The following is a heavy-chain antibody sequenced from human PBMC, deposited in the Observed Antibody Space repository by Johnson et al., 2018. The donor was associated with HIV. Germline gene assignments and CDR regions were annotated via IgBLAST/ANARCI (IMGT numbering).Heavy chain of an antibody. Sequence: EVQLVESGGGLVQPGGSLRLSCAASGFTFSSYWMSWVRQAPGRGLEWVANIKQDGSEKYYVDSVKGRFTISRANAKNSLYLQMNSLRAEDTAVYYCARGDYHDSSGYFSDAFDVWGQGTMVTVSS. CDR2: IKQDGSEK. D-gene: IGHD3-22*01. CDR1: GFTFSSYW. J-gene: IGHJ3*01. CDR3: ARGDYHDSSGYFSDAFDV. V-gene: IGHV3-7*01.